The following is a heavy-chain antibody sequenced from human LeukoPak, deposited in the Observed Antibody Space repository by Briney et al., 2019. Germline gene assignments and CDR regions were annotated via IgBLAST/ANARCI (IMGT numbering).Heavy chain of an antibody. D-gene: IGHD2-15*01. CDR3: AKDFRRTSTPNWFDP. CDR1: GFTFSSYA. J-gene: IGHJ5*02. V-gene: IGHV3-23*01. CDR2: ISGSGGST. Sequence: PGGSLRLSCAASGFTFSSYAMSWVRQAPGKGLEWVSAISGSGGSTYYADSVKGRFTISRDNSKNTLYLQMNSLRAEDTAVYYCAKDFRRTSTPNWFDPWGQGTLVTVSS.